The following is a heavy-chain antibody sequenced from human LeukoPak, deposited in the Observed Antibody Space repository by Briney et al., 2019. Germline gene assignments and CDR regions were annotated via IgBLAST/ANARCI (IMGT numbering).Heavy chain of an antibody. CDR2: IIPIFGTA. CDR3: AREAQLWSYYFDY. Sequence: ASVKVSCKASGGTFSSYAISWVRQAPGQGLEWMGGIIPIFGTANYAQKFQGRVTITADESTSTAYMELSSLRSEETAVYYCAREAQLWSYYFDYWGQGTLVTVSS. V-gene: IGHV1-69*13. CDR1: GGTFSSYA. J-gene: IGHJ4*02. D-gene: IGHD5-18*01.